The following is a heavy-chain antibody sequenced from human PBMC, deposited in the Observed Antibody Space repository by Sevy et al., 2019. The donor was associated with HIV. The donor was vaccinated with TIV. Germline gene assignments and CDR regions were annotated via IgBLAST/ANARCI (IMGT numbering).Heavy chain of an antibody. J-gene: IGHJ5*02. CDR3: ARDFPPEAHSTYSSCWGP. CDR1: GYTFTGYY. V-gene: IGHV1-2*02. CDR2: INPNSGGT. D-gene: IGHD6-13*01. Sequence: ASVKVSCKASGYTFTGYYMHWVRQAPGQGLEWMGWINPNSGGTNYAQKFQGRVTMTRDTSISTAYMELSRLRSDDTAVYYCARDFPPEAHSTYSSCWGPWGQGTLVTVSS.